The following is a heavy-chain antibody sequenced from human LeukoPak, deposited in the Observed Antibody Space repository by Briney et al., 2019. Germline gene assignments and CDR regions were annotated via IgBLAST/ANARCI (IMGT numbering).Heavy chain of an antibody. V-gene: IGHV4-39*02. CDR2: MYYGGST. J-gene: IGHJ3*01. D-gene: IGHD6-19*01. CDR3: AGDPIALAGNVFDF. Sequence: PSETLSLTCTVSGDSISSSNYSWGWIRQPPGKGLEWIGSMYYGGSTYYNPSLKSRVTISVDTSKNQFSLKLSSVTAADTAVYYCAGDPIALAGNVFDFWGRGTVVTVSS. CDR1: GDSISSSNYS.